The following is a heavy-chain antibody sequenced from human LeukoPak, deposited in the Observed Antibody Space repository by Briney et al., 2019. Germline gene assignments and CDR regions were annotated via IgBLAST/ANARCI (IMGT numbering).Heavy chain of an antibody. D-gene: IGHD6-13*01. V-gene: IGHV3-43D*03. J-gene: IGHJ4*02. Sequence: SGGSLRLSCAAFGFTFDDYTMHWVRQAPGKGLEWVSLISWDGGSTYYADSVKGRFTISRDNSKNSLYLQMNSLRAEDTALYYCAKDIGVAAAGPLGYWGQGTLVTVSS. CDR3: AKDIGVAAAGPLGY. CDR1: GFTFDDYT. CDR2: ISWDGGST.